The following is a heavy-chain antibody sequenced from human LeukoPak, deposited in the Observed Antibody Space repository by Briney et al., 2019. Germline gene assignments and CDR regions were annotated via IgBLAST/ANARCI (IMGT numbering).Heavy chain of an antibody. Sequence: GGSLRLSCAASGFTFSSYGTHWVRQAPGKGLEWVAVISYDGSNKYYADSVKGRFTISRDNSKNTLYLQMNSLRAEDTAVYYCAKVDTAMGHYYYYGIDVWGQGTTVTVSS. CDR2: ISYDGSNK. J-gene: IGHJ6*02. CDR3: AKVDTAMGHYYYYGIDV. V-gene: IGHV3-30*18. D-gene: IGHD5-18*01. CDR1: GFTFSSYG.